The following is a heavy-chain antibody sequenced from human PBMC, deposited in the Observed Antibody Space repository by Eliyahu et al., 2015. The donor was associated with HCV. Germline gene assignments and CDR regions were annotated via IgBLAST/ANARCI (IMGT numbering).Heavy chain of an antibody. D-gene: IGHD6-13*01. V-gene: IGHV1-46*01. CDR1: GYTFTSYY. J-gene: IGHJ6*02. CDR3: ARDLWRQQLVIYYYYGMDV. Sequence: QVQLVQSGAEVKKPGASVKVSCKASGYTFTSYYMHWVRQAPGQGLEGMGIINPSGGSTSYAQKFQGRVTMTRDTSTSTVYMELSSLRSEDTALYYCARDLWRQQLVIYYYYGMDVWGQGTTVTVSS. CDR2: INPSGGST.